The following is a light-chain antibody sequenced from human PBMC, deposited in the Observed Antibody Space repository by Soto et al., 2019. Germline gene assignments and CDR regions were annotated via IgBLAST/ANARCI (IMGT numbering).Light chain of an antibody. V-gene: IGLV2-14*03. J-gene: IGLJ6*01. CDR2: DVT. Sequence: QSVLTQPASVSGSPGQSITIPCTGTSNDIGGYNYVSWYQQFPGKAPKLIIYDVTNRPSGGSFRFSGSKSGNTASLTISGPQAEDEAGYPCSSYSCTSRSRLFGDGSKVTVL. CDR3: SSYSCTSRSRL. CDR1: SNDIGGYNY.